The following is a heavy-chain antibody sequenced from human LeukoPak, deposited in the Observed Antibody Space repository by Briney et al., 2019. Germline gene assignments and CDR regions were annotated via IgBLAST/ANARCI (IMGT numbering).Heavy chain of an antibody. V-gene: IGHV3-23*01. CDR2: ISTSGDT. D-gene: IGHD6-19*01. CDR3: AIDLDSIGRYGDNWLDP. CDR1: GFTLSDYP. Sequence: GGSLRLSCVVSGFTLSDYPMNWVRQAPGKGLEWVSLISTSGDTYYADSVKGRFTISRDNSKNTLFVQMSSLRAEDTAIYYCAIDLDSIGRYGDNWLDPWGQGTLVTVSS. J-gene: IGHJ5*02.